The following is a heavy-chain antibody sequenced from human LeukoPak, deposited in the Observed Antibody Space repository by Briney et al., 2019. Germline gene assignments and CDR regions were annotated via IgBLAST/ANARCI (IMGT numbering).Heavy chain of an antibody. D-gene: IGHD2-2*01. Sequence: PGGSLRLSCAASGFTFSSYGMHWVRQAPGKGVEWVAFIWYDGSNKYYADSVKGRFTISRDNSKNTLYLQMNSLRAEDTAVYYCPKAKVPAATDYNWFDPWGQGTLVTVSS. CDR2: IWYDGSNK. J-gene: IGHJ5*02. CDR3: PKAKVPAATDYNWFDP. CDR1: GFTFSSYG. V-gene: IGHV3-30*02.